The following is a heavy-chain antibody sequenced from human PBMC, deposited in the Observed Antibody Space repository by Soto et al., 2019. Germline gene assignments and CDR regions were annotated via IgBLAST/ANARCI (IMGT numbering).Heavy chain of an antibody. J-gene: IGHJ6*02. CDR3: SRSSPTGRRDYYYYGMDV. CDR1: GFPFSSFG. D-gene: IGHD1-1*01. V-gene: IGHV3-30*03. Sequence: GGSLRLSCFVSGFPFSSFGMHWVRQAPGKGLEWVSSISNDGSNQHYADSVKGRFTISRDNSKNTVYLQLNSLRGEDTAVYYCSRSSPTGRRDYYYYGMDVWGQGTPVTVSS. CDR2: ISNDGSNQ.